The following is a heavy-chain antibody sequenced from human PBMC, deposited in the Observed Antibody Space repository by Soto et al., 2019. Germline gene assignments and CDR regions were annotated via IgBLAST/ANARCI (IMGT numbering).Heavy chain of an antibody. CDR1: GYSFTSQW. Sequence: GESLKISCKGSGYSFTSQWIGWVRQMPGKGLEWMGIIYPGDSDTRYSPSFQGQVTISADKSISTAYLQWSSLKASDTAMYYCARHRPAAPAFMDFWGPGTTVTLSS. CDR2: IYPGDSDT. V-gene: IGHV5-51*01. J-gene: IGHJ6*02. CDR3: ARHRPAAPAFMDF. D-gene: IGHD6-13*01.